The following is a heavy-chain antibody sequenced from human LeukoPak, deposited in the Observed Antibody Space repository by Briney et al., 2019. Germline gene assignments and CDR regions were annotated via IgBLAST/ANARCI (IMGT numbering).Heavy chain of an antibody. D-gene: IGHD1-26*01. J-gene: IGHJ3*02. V-gene: IGHV4-59*01. CDR3: ATTTSGGDAFDI. CDR2: SYYSGST. Sequence: SETLSLTCTVSGGSISSYYWSWIRQPPGKTLEWIGYSYYSGSTKYNPSLKSRVTISVDTSNNQFSLNLRSVTAADTAVYYCATTTSGGDAFDIWGQGTMVTVSS. CDR1: GGSISSYY.